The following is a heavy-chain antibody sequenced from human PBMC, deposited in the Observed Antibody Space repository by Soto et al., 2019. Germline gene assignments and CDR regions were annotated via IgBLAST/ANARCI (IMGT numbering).Heavy chain of an antibody. CDR2: INHSGST. D-gene: IGHD6-13*01. J-gene: IGHJ6*02. V-gene: IGHV4-34*01. CDR1: GGSFSGDC. Sequence: SETRSLSCTGYGGSFSGDCWSWIRQPPGKGLEWIGEINHSGSTNYNPSLKSRVTISVDTSKNQFSLKLSSVTAADTAVYYCARVKASAAGLLGYSYYGIDVWGQATTVT. CDR3: ARVKASAAGLLGYSYYGIDV.